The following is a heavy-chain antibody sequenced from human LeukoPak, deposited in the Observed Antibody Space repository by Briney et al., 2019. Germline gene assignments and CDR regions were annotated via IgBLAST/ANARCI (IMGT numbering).Heavy chain of an antibody. Sequence: LXXAASXVXXSSYXXXXVRQAPGKGXEWVAVIWYDGSNKYYADSVKGRFTISRDNSKNTLYLQMNSLRAEDTAVYYCARGPLIAAAGTWWGQGTLVTVSS. CDR3: ARGPLIAAAGTW. V-gene: IGHV3-33*01. CDR1: XVXXSSYX. D-gene: IGHD6-13*01. J-gene: IGHJ4*02. CDR2: IWYDGSNK.